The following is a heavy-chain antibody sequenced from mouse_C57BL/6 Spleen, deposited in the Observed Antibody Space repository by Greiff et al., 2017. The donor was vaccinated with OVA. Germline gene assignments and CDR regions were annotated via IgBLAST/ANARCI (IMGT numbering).Heavy chain of an antibody. Sequence: VQLQQSGPELVKPGASVKISCKASGYAFSSSWMNWVKQRPGQGLEWIGRIYPGDGDTNYNGKFKGKATLTADKSSSTAYMQLSSLTSEDSAVYFCAKDYYGSSYRYFDVWGTGTTVTVSS. CDR2: IYPGDGDT. V-gene: IGHV1-82*01. J-gene: IGHJ1*03. D-gene: IGHD1-1*01. CDR1: GYAFSSSW. CDR3: AKDYYGSSYRYFDV.